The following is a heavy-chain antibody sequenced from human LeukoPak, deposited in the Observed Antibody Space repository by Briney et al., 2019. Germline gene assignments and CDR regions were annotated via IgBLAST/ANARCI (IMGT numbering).Heavy chain of an antibody. CDR2: TSANNGDT. CDR1: GYTFSSYG. CDR3: ARWGPVYAGGWVP. Sequence: AASVKVSCKASGYTFSSYGFSWVRQAPGQGLEWMRRTSANNGDTNYAQKFQGRVTMTTDTSTSTAYMELRSLRSDNTAVYYCARWGPVYAGGWVPWGQGTLVTVSS. J-gene: IGHJ4*02. V-gene: IGHV1-18*04. D-gene: IGHD6-19*01.